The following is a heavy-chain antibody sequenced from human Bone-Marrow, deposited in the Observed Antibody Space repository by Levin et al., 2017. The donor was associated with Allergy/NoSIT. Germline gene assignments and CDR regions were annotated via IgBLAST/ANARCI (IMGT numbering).Heavy chain of an antibody. CDR1: GFTFSSYG. D-gene: IGHD1-7*01. V-gene: IGHV3-30*18. CDR3: AKDPSTLGTMY. Sequence: TGGSLRLSCAASGFTFSSYGMHWVRQAPGKGLEWVAVISYDGSNKYYADSVKGRFTISRDNSKNTLYLQMNSLRAEDTAVYYCAKDPSTLGTMYWGQGTLVTVSS. J-gene: IGHJ4*02. CDR2: ISYDGSNK.